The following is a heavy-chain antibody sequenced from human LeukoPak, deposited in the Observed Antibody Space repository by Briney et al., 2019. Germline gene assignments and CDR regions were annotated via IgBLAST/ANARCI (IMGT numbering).Heavy chain of an antibody. J-gene: IGHJ4*02. V-gene: IGHV3-23*01. CDR3: AKAFELCLTYFDH. D-gene: IGHD3-16*01. CDR1: GFSFNSYV. CDR2: ISGNGGST. Sequence: GGSRRLSCVASGFSFNSYVMHCVRQAPGTGLEWVSAISGNGGSTYYADSVKGRFTISRDNSKNTLSLQMNSLRAEDTAVYYCAKAFELCLTYFDHSGQGTLVTASS.